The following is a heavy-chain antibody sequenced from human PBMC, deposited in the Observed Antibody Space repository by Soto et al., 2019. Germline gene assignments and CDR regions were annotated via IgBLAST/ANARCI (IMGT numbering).Heavy chain of an antibody. CDR2: INPNGSA. Sequence: QVQLQQWGAGLLKPSETLSLTCAVYGGSFSGYYWSWIRQPPGKGLEWIGEINPNGSATYNPSLKSRVTISVDTTKSQLSLKLSSVTAADTAMYYCARGGGCSGGSCYPIDRWGQGTLVTVSS. J-gene: IGHJ5*02. CDR1: GGSFSGYY. CDR3: ARGGGCSGGSCYPIDR. V-gene: IGHV4-34*02. D-gene: IGHD2-15*01.